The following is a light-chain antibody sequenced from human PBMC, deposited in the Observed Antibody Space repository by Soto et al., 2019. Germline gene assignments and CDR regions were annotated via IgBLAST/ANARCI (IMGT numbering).Light chain of an antibody. CDR1: TSDVGAYGY. V-gene: IGLV2-8*01. CDR3: SSYAGNDIVL. J-gene: IGLJ2*01. Sequence: QSAPTQPPSASGSPGQSVTISCTGTTSDVGAYGYVSWYQQHPGKAPRLMIYEVTKRPSEVPDRFSGSRSGSTASLTVSGLQAEDEANYYCSSYAGNDIVLFGGGTKLTVL. CDR2: EVT.